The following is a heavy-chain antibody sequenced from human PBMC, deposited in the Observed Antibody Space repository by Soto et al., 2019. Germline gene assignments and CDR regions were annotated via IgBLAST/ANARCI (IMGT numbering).Heavy chain of an antibody. CDR3: ARQPTTGDTDLWFDP. J-gene: IGHJ5*02. D-gene: IGHD2-21*01. V-gene: IGHV4-39*01. CDR1: GGSISTSRSY. CDR2: IFYSGST. Sequence: SETLSLTCNVSGGSISTSRSYWAWIRQPPGKGLEWLANIFYSGSTYYNPSLASRVTVSVDTSKNEFSLKLRSVTAADTAVYYCARQPTTGDTDLWFDPGGQGTLVTVS.